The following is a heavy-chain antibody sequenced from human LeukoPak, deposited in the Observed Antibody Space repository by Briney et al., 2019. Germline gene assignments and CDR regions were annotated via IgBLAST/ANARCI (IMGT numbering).Heavy chain of an antibody. CDR1: GGSISSYY. J-gene: IGHJ4*02. CDR2: IYYSGST. CDR3: ARGNSGWYDY. V-gene: IGHV4-39*07. Sequence: SETLSLTCTVSGGSISSYYWGWIRQPPGKGLEWIGSIYYSGSTYYNPSLKSRVTISVDTSKTQFSLKLTSVTAADTAVYYCARGNSGWYDYWGQGTLVTASS. D-gene: IGHD6-19*01.